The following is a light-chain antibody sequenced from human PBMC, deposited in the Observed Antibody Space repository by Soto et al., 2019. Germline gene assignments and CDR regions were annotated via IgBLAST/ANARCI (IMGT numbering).Light chain of an antibody. J-gene: IGKJ1*01. CDR2: WAS. V-gene: IGKV4-1*01. CDR3: QQYCCSPRT. CDR1: QSVFYSYNNKSC. Sequence: DSLMTHSPDSRSVSLVERSTINWKSSQSVFYSYNNKSCLAWYQQKPGQAPKLLIYWASSWECGVPARFSGSGSGTDFTLTISSLQAEDVAVYYCQQYCCSPRTFGQGTKVDIK.